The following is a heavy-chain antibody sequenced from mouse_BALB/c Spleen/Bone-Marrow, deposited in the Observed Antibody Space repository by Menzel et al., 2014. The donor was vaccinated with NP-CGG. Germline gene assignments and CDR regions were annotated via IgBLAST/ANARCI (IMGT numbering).Heavy chain of an antibody. Sequence: DVMLVESGGGLVQPGGPRKLSCAASGFTFXSFGMHWVRQAPEKGLEWVAYISSGSSTIYYADTVKGRFTISRDNPKNTLFLQMTSLRSEDTAMYYCASSPYGYFDYRGQGTTLTVSS. CDR2: ISSGSSTI. J-gene: IGHJ2*01. CDR1: GFTFXSFG. CDR3: ASSPYGYFDY. V-gene: IGHV5-17*02. D-gene: IGHD1-1*01.